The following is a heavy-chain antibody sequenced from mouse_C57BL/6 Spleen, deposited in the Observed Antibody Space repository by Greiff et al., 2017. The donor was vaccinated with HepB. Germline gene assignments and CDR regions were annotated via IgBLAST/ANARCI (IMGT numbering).Heavy chain of an antibody. CDR2: IHPNSGST. V-gene: IGHV1-64*01. CDR3: ARSGTGTEDY. D-gene: IGHD4-1*01. J-gene: IGHJ2*01. CDR1: GYTFTSYW. Sequence: QVQLQQPGAELVKPGASVKLSCKASGYTFTSYWMHWVKQRPGQGLEWIGMIHPNSGSTNYNEKFKSKATLTVDKSSSTAYMQLSSLTAEDSAVYYCARSGTGTEDYWGQGTTLTVSS.